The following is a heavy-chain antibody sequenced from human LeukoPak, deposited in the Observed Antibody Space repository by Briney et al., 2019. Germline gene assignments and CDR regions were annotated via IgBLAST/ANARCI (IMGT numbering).Heavy chain of an antibody. J-gene: IGHJ5*02. D-gene: IGHD1-26*01. Sequence: PGGSLRLSCAASGFTFRNSAMSWVRQAPGTGLEWVSSIGGHVHSTYYADSVIGRFTISRDDSKNTLYLQMNSLRAEDTSVYYCARVLVGGTNWFDPWGQGTLVTVSS. CDR1: GFTFRNSA. CDR2: IGGHVHST. CDR3: ARVLVGGTNWFDP. V-gene: IGHV3-23*01.